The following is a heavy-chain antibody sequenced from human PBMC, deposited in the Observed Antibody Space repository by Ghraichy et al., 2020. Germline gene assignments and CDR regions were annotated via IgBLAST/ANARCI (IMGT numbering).Heavy chain of an antibody. Sequence: SETLSLTCAVYGGSFSGYYWSWIRQPPGKGLEWIGEINHSGSTNYNPSLKSRVTISVDTSKNQFSLKLSSVTAADTAVYYCARGGASLRFLEWHTKYNWFDPWGQGTLVTVSS. J-gene: IGHJ5*02. CDR3: ARGGASLRFLEWHTKYNWFDP. CDR2: INHSGST. V-gene: IGHV4-34*01. D-gene: IGHD3-3*01. CDR1: GGSFSGYY.